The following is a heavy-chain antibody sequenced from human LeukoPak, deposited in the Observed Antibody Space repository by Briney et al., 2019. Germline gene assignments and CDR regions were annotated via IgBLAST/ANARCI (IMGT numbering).Heavy chain of an antibody. J-gene: IGHJ4*02. V-gene: IGHV3-30-3*01. Sequence: PGGSLRLSCAASGFTFSSYAMHWVRQAPGKGLEWVAVISYDGSNKYYADSVKGRFTISRDNSKNTLYLQMNSLRAEDTAVYYCARPSCGGDCPFHYWGQGTLVTVSS. CDR3: ARPSCGGDCPFHY. CDR2: ISYDGSNK. D-gene: IGHD2-21*02. CDR1: GFTFSSYA.